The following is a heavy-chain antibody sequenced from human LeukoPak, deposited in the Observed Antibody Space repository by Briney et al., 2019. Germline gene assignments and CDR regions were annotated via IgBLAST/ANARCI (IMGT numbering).Heavy chain of an antibody. CDR3: ATTPLGAVAGIGWFDP. J-gene: IGHJ5*02. Sequence: ASVKVSCKASGYTFTSYYMHWVRQAPGQGLEWMGIINPSGGSTSYAQKFQGRVTITADKSTSTAYMELSSLRSEDTAVYYCATTPLGAVAGIGWFDPWGQGTLVTVSS. CDR2: INPSGGST. V-gene: IGHV1-46*01. D-gene: IGHD6-19*01. CDR1: GYTFTSYY.